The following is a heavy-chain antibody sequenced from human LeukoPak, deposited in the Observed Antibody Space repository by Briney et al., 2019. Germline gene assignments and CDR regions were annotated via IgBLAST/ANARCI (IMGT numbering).Heavy chain of an antibody. V-gene: IGHV1-18*01. D-gene: IGHD6-19*01. J-gene: IGHJ3*02. CDR3: ASPIAVAGAFDI. CDR1: GYTFTGYG. CDR2: ISAYNAKA. Sequence: ASVKVSCKASGYTFTGYGFSWVRQAPGQGLEWMGWISAYNAKANYAQKLQGRVTITADKSTSTAYMELSSLRSEDTAVYYCASPIAVAGAFDIWGQGTMITVSS.